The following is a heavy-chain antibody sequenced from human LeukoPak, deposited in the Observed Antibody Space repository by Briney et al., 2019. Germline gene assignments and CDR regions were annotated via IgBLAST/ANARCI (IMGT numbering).Heavy chain of an antibody. CDR3: AKDQHYDSSGYPLADAFDI. Sequence: GGSLRLSCAASGFTFSDYYMSWIRQAPGKGLEWVSYISSSGSTIYYADSVKGRFTISRDNAKNSLYLQMDSLRAEDTAVYYCAKDQHYDSSGYPLADAFDIWGQGTMVTVSS. V-gene: IGHV3-11*01. CDR1: GFTFSDYY. D-gene: IGHD3-22*01. J-gene: IGHJ3*02. CDR2: ISSSGSTI.